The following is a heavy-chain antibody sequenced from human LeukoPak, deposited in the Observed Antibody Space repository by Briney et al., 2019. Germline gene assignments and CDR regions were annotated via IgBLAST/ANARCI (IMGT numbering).Heavy chain of an antibody. CDR3: ARGEDGDYLFDY. CDR2: ISGSGGSK. D-gene: IGHD4-17*01. J-gene: IGHJ4*02. V-gene: IGHV3-23*01. CDR1: GFTFSTYG. Sequence: GGSLRLSCAASGFTFSTYGMSWVRQAPGKGLEWVSGISGSGGSKYYADSVKGQFTISRDNSKNSLYLQMNSLRAEDTAVYYCARGEDGDYLFDYWGQGTLVTVSS.